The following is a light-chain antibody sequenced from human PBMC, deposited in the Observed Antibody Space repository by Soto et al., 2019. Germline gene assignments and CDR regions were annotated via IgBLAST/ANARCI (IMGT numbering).Light chain of an antibody. V-gene: IGLV2-14*01. CDR1: SSDVGGSNY. CDR3: GSYTSSSTLYV. CDR2: DVS. J-gene: IGLJ1*01. Sequence: QSALTQPASVSGSPGQSITISCTGTSSDVGGSNYVSWYQQHPGKAPKLMIYDVSNRPSGVSNRFSGSKSGNTASLTISGLQAEDEAEYYCGSYTSSSTLYVFATGTKLTVL.